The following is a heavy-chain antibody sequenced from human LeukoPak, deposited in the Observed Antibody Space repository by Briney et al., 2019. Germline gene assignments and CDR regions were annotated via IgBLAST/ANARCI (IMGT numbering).Heavy chain of an antibody. CDR3: AREGDYQGGYSFDT. D-gene: IGHD4-17*01. CDR1: EFTFDDYG. CDR2: INRNGRST. Sequence: AGGSLRLSCAASEFTFDDYGMRWVRQAPGKGLEWVAGINRNGRSTGYADSVRGRFTISRDNAKNSLYLQMNSLRAEDTAFYFCAREGDYQGGYSFDTWGQGTLVAVSS. J-gene: IGHJ4*02. V-gene: IGHV3-20*04.